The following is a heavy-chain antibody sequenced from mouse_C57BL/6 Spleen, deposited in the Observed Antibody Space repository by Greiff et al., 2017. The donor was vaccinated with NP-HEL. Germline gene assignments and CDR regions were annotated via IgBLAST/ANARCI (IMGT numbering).Heavy chain of an antibody. CDR3: ARQGEVRGTGTYFDY. CDR2: ISSGGSYT. Sequence: DVMLVESGGDLVKPGGSLKLSCAASGFTFSSYGMSWVRQTPDKRLEWVATISSGGSYTYYPDSVKGRFTISRDNAKNTLYLQMSSLKSEDTAMYYCARQGEVRGTGTYFDYWGQGTTLTVSS. CDR1: GFTFSSYG. J-gene: IGHJ2*01. D-gene: IGHD4-1*01. V-gene: IGHV5-6*02.